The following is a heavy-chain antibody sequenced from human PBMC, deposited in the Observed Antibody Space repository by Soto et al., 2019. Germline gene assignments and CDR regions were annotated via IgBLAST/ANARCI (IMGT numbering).Heavy chain of an antibody. CDR1: GYTFTSYD. CDR3: ARVVHYYDSSGYYYPGGMDV. Sequence: QVQLVQSGAEVKKPGASVKVSCKASGYTFTSYDINWVRQATGQGLEWMGWMNPNSGNTGYAQKFQGRVTMTRNTSISTAYMELSSLRSEDTAVYYCARVVHYYDSSGYYYPGGMDVWGQGTTVTVSS. V-gene: IGHV1-8*01. J-gene: IGHJ6*02. CDR2: MNPNSGNT. D-gene: IGHD3-22*01.